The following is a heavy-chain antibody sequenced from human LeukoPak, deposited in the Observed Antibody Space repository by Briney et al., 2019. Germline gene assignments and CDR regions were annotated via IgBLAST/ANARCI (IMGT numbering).Heavy chain of an antibody. V-gene: IGHV3-21*01. CDR3: ARGSNSLVDY. J-gene: IGHJ4*02. CDR2: ISSSSSYI. Sequence: GGSLRLSCAASGFTFSIYSRNWVRHAPGKGLKWFSSISSSSSYIYYADSVKGRFTISRDNAKNSLYLQMNSLRAEDTAVYYCARGSNSLVDYWGQGTLVTVSS. CDR1: GFTFSIYS. D-gene: IGHD2-2*01.